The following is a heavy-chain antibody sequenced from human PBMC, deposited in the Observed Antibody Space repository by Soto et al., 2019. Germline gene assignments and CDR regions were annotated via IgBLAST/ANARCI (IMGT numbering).Heavy chain of an antibody. V-gene: IGHV3-53*01. CDR1: GFAVNSDY. Sequence: EVQLVASGGGLIQPGGSLRLSCAASGFAVNSDYMSWVRQAPGKGLEWVSVLYGGGTTHYSDSVKGRFTISRDNSKNTVFLQMNSLRAEGTAVYYCVRTSSYWGQGTRVIVSS. D-gene: IGHD2-2*01. CDR2: LYGGGTT. CDR3: VRTSSY. J-gene: IGHJ4*02.